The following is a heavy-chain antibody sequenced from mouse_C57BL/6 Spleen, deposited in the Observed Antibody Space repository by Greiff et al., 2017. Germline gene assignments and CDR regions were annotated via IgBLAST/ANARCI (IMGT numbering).Heavy chain of an antibody. CDR3: ARLDGSSYFDY. J-gene: IGHJ2*01. D-gene: IGHD1-1*01. V-gene: IGHV1-69*01. CDR2: IDPSDSYT. Sequence: QVQLQQPGAELVMPGASVKLSCKASGYTFTSYWMHWVKQRPGQGLEWIGEIDPSDSYTNYNQKFKGKSTLTVDQSSSTAYMQLSSLTSEDSAVYYCARLDGSSYFDYWGQGTTLTVSS. CDR1: GYTFTSYW.